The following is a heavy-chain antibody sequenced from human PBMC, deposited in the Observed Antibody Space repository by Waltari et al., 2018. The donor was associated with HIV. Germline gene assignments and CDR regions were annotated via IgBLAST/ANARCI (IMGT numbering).Heavy chain of an antibody. V-gene: IGHV4-4*07. Sequence: QVQLQESGPGLVKPSETLSLTCTVSGGSISSYYWNWIRQPAGKGLEWIGRIYTSGSTNYNPSLKSRVTMSVDTSKNQFSLKLSSVTAADTAVYYCARGTYYYDSSGHDAFDIWGQGTMVTVSS. CDR3: ARGTYYYDSSGHDAFDI. D-gene: IGHD3-22*01. CDR1: GGSISSYY. CDR2: IYTSGST. J-gene: IGHJ3*02.